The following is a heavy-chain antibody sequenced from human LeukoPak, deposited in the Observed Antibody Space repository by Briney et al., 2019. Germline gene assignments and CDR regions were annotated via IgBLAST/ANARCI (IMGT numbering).Heavy chain of an antibody. V-gene: IGHV3-23*01. CDR1: GFTFSSYA. D-gene: IGHD4-17*01. Sequence: GGSLRLSCAASGFTFSSYAMSWVRQAPGTGLDLVSAISGSGGSTYYADSVKGRFTISRDNSKNKLYLQMNSLAAKDTYLYDSAKYARSVTTQRSYFDYWGQGTLVTVSS. J-gene: IGHJ4*02. CDR3: AKYARSVTTQRSYFDY. CDR2: ISGSGGST.